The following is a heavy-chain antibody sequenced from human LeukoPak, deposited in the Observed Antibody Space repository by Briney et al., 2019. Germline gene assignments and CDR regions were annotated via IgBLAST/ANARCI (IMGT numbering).Heavy chain of an antibody. CDR1: GGSISSSNW. V-gene: IGHV4-4*02. D-gene: IGHD3-10*01. Sequence: PSQTLSLTCAVSGGSISSSNWWSWVRQPPGKGLEWIGEIYHSGSTNYNPSLKSRVTISVDKSKNQFSLKLSSVTAADTAVYYCARRGPYGSGRICYYGMDVWGQGTAVTVSS. CDR2: IYHSGST. CDR3: ARRGPYGSGRICYYGMDV. J-gene: IGHJ6*02.